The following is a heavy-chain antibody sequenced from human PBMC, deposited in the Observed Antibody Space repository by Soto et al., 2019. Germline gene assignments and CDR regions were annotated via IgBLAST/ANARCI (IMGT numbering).Heavy chain of an antibody. Sequence: QVQLVQSGAEVEKPGASVKVSCKASGYTFTSYDINLVRQATGQGLEWMGWMNPNSGHTGYAQNFQGRVTMSRTPSISTAYMELRSRRSQDTAVYYCARSSIRRLQYWGQGPLVTVSS. CDR3: ARSSIRRLQY. D-gene: IGHD3-10*01. V-gene: IGHV1-8*01. J-gene: IGHJ4*02. CDR1: GYTFTSYD. CDR2: MNPNSGHT.